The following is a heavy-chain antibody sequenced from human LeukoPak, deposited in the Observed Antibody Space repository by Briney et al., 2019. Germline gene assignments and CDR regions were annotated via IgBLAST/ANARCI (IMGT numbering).Heavy chain of an antibody. Sequence: SETLSLTCAVSGYSISSGYYWGWIRQPPGKGLEWIGSIYHSGSTYYNPSLKSRVTISVDTSKNQFPLKLSSVTAADTAVYYCASKASDYAFDYWGQGTLVTVSS. CDR1: GYSISSGYY. V-gene: IGHV4-38-2*01. D-gene: IGHD4-17*01. CDR2: IYHSGST. CDR3: ASKASDYAFDY. J-gene: IGHJ4*02.